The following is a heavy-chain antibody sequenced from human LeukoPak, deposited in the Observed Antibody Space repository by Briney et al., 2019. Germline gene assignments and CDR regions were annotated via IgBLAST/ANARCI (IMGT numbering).Heavy chain of an antibody. D-gene: IGHD3-3*01. J-gene: IGHJ6*02. V-gene: IGHV4-4*07. CDR2: IYTSGST. Sequence: SETLSLTCTVSGGSISSYYWSWIRQPAGKGLEWIGRIYTSGSTNYNPSLKRRVTLSVDTSKNQFSLKLSSVTAAGTAVYYCASDRSDDFWSGYFINGMDVWGQGTTVTVSS. CDR3: ASDRSDDFWSGYFINGMDV. CDR1: GGSISSYY.